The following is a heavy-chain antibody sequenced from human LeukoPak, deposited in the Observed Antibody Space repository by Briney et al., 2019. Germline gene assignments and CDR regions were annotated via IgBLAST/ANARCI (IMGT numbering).Heavy chain of an antibody. CDR1: GGSISSGYW. CDR3: ARHWVGATMIDY. J-gene: IGHJ4*02. Sequence: NPSETLSLTCVVSGGSISSGYWWSWVRQPPGKGLEWIGEIHHSGTTNYNPSLKSRVTISVDTSKNQFSLKLSSVTAADTAVYYCARHWVGATMIDYWGQGTLVTVSS. CDR2: IHHSGTT. D-gene: IGHD1-26*01. V-gene: IGHV4-4*02.